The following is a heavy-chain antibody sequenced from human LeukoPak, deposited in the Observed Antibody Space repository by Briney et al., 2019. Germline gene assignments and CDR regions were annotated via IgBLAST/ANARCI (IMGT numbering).Heavy chain of an antibody. CDR3: VQTIDYCSV. CDR1: GFTFSRYV. J-gene: IGHJ4*02. D-gene: IGHD2-15*01. Sequence: GGSLRLSCAASGFTFSRYVMTWVRQPPGKGLEWVSVICGGGDITYYGDAVKGRFTISRDNSKNTLHLQMNSLRAEDTAVYYCVQTIDYCSVWGQGTLVTVPS. CDR2: ICGGGDIT. V-gene: IGHV3-23*01.